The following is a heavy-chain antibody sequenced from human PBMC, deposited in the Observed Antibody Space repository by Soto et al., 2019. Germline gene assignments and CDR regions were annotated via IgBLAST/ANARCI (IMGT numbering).Heavy chain of an antibody. J-gene: IGHJ6*02. CDR3: ARGLEMATIPHYYYYYGMDV. CDR2: MNPNSGNT. V-gene: IGHV1-8*01. CDR1: GYTFTSYD. D-gene: IGHD5-12*01. Sequence: ASVKVSCKASGYTFTSYDINWVRQATGQGLEWMGWMNPNSGNTGYAQKFQGRVTMTRNTSISTAYVELSSLRSEDTAVYYCARGLEMATIPHYYYYYGMDVWGQGTTVTVSS.